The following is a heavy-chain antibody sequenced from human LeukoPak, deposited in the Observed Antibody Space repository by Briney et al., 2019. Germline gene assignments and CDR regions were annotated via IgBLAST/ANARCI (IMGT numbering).Heavy chain of an antibody. D-gene: IGHD4-17*01. CDR1: GGSISSSSYY. CDR2: IYYSGST. CDR3: ARQPLYGDYTDY. V-gene: IGHV4-39*07. Sequence: PSETLSLTCTVSGGSISSSSYYWGWIRQPPGKGLDWIGSIYYSGSTYYNPSLKSRVTISVDTSKNQFSLKLSSVTAADTAVYYCARQPLYGDYTDYWGQGTLVTVSS. J-gene: IGHJ4*02.